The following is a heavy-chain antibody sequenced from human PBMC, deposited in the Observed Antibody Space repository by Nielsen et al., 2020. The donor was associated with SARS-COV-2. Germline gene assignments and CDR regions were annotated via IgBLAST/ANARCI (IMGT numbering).Heavy chain of an antibody. J-gene: IGHJ4*02. CDR1: GFTFSSYG. V-gene: IGHV3-30*18. D-gene: IGHD6-19*01. CDR3: AKERGSGWTPLYFDY. Sequence: GESLKISCAASGFTFSSYGMHWVRQAPGKGPEWVAVISYDGSNKYYADSVKGRFTISRDSSNNTLYLQMNSLRAEDTAVYYCAKERGSGWTPLYFDYWGQGTLVTVSS. CDR2: ISYDGSNK.